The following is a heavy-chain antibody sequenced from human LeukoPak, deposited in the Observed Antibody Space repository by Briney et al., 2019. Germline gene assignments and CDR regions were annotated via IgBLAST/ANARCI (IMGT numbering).Heavy chain of an antibody. CDR3: ALLLRYFDWLEGRAFDI. V-gene: IGHV3-30-3*01. Sequence: PGGSLRLSCAASGFTFSSYAMHWVRQAPGKGLEWVAVISYDGSNKYYADSVKGRFTISRDNSKNTLYLQMNSLRAEDTAVYYCALLLRYFDWLEGRAFDIWGQGTMVTVSS. J-gene: IGHJ3*02. CDR2: ISYDGSNK. CDR1: GFTFSSYA. D-gene: IGHD3-9*01.